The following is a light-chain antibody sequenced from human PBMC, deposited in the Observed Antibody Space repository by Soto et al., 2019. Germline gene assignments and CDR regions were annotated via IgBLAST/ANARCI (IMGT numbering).Light chain of an antibody. CDR2: EVS. J-gene: IGLJ1*01. CDR1: SSEVGSYNL. V-gene: IGLV2-23*02. CDR3: CSYAGSSTLYV. Sequence: QPVLTQPASVSGSPGQSITISCTGNSSEVGSYNLVSWYQQHPGKAPKLMIYEVSKRPSGVSNRFSGSKSGNTASLTISGLQAEDEADYYCCSYAGSSTLYVFGTGTKVTVL.